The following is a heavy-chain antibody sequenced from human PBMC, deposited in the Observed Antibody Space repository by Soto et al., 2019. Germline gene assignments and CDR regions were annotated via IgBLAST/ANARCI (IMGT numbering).Heavy chain of an antibody. CDR3: VGGQYYFDY. D-gene: IGHD3-10*01. CDR2: ISYDGSNR. CDR1: GFPFTTYG. Sequence: QVQLVESGGGVVQPGSSLRLSCAASGFPFTTYGMHWVREGPGKGLEWVAVISYDGSNRYYADSVKGRFTISRDNSKNTLYLQMNDLRPEDTALYYCVGGQYYFDYRGQGTMVTVSS. V-gene: IGHV3-30*03. J-gene: IGHJ4*02.